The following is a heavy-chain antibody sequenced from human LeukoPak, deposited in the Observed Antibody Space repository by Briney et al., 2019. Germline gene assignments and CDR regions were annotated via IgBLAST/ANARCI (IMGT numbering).Heavy chain of an antibody. J-gene: IGHJ5*02. Sequence: SETLSLTCTVSGVSMSGFSWSWIRQPPGKGLEWIGYIYYSGSSNYNPSLKSRVTISIDTSKNQFSLKLSSVTTADTAVYYCARLLTYCGSDCYPWWFDPWGQGTLVTVSS. D-gene: IGHD2-21*02. V-gene: IGHV4-59*01. CDR2: IYYSGSS. CDR3: ARLLTYCGSDCYPWWFDP. CDR1: GVSMSGFS.